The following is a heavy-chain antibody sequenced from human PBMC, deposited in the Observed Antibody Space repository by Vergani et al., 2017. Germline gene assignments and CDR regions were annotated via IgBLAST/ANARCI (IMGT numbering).Heavy chain of an antibody. D-gene: IGHD3-10*01. CDR3: ARYGSANLPSFDY. CDR1: GGFMPGFY. Sequence: QVQLQESGPGVVKPSETLSLTCSVSGGFMPGFYWSWIRQSPGKRLEWIGYIYNTGTLKYNPSLKSRVTISIDTSKNQFYLNLTSVTAADTAVYYCARYGSANLPSFDYWGQGTLVTVSS. V-gene: IGHV4-59*01. J-gene: IGHJ4*02. CDR2: IYNTGTL.